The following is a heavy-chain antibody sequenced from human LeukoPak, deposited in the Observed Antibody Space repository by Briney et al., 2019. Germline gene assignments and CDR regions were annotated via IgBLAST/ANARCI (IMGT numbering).Heavy chain of an antibody. Sequence: PGGSLRLSCAASGFTVSSNYMSWVRQAPGKGLEWVSVIYSGGSTYYADSVKGRFTISRDNSKNTPYLQMNSLRAEDTAVYYCAKDLSSPNYYYGMDVWGQGTTVTVSS. D-gene: IGHD6-6*01. CDR3: AKDLSSPNYYYGMDV. V-gene: IGHV3-53*01. J-gene: IGHJ6*02. CDR1: GFTVSSNY. CDR2: IYSGGST.